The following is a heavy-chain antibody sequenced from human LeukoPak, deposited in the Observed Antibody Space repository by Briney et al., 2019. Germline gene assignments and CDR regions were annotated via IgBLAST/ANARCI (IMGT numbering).Heavy chain of an antibody. J-gene: IGHJ4*02. D-gene: IGHD3-3*01. CDR3: AHSPTLVYDFWSGYYLFDY. Sequence: SGPTLVKPTQTLTLTCTFSGLSLSTTGVAVGWIRQPPGEALEWIALIYWNDDKRYTPSLKTRLTITKDTYKNQVVLTMTDMDPVDTATYYCAHSPTLVYDFWSGYYLFDYWGQGTLVTVSS. CDR2: IYWNDDK. CDR1: GLSLSTTGVA. V-gene: IGHV2-5*01.